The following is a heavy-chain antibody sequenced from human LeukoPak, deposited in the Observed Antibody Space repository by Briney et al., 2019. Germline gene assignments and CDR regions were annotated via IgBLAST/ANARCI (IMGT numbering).Heavy chain of an antibody. CDR2: IISIFGTA. D-gene: IGHD3-22*01. J-gene: IGHJ3*02. Sequence: SVKVSCKASGGTFSSYAISWVRQAPGQGLEWMGGIISIFGTANYAQKFQGRVTITTDESTSTAYMELSSLRSEDTAVYYCAREGGYRVRDAFDIWGQGTMVTVSS. CDR1: GGTFSSYA. V-gene: IGHV1-69*05. CDR3: AREGGYRVRDAFDI.